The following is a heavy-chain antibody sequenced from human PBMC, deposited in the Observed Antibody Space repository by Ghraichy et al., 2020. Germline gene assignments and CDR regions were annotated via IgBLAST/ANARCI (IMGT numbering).Heavy chain of an antibody. CDR1: GFTFSTYS. Sequence: GGSLRLSCTASGFTFSTYSMNWVRQAPGKGLEWVSSVSSSSSDIYYADSMKGRVTISRDDAKNSLYLQMNSLRAEDTAVYYCTREGGYCLGTGCRYFDLWGRGILVTVSS. V-gene: IGHV3-21*01. CDR3: TREGGYCLGTGCRYFDL. D-gene: IGHD2-2*03. J-gene: IGHJ2*01. CDR2: VSSSSSDI.